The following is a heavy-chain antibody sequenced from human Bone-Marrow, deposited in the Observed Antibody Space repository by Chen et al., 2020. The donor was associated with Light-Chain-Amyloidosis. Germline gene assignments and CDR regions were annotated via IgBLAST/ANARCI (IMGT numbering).Heavy chain of an antibody. J-gene: IGHJ4*02. D-gene: IGHD2-2*01. V-gene: IGHV3-23*04. CDR3: AKDRCTSISCSDFDY. CDR1: GFTFSNYA. CDR2: ARGGDGPT. Sequence: VQLVESGGGLVQPGGSLRLSCVGSGFTFSNYAMTWVRQAPGKGLEWVSVARGGDGPTYYADAVGGRFTIYRDKSKNTLYLQMNSLRAEDTAVYYCAKDRCTSISCSDFDYWGQGTLVTVSS.